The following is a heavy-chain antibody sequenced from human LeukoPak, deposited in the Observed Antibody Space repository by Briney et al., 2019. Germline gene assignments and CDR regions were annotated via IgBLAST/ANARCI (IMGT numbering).Heavy chain of an antibody. V-gene: IGHV4-61*02. D-gene: IGHD1-14*01. Sequence: SQTLSLTCTVSGGSISSGSYYWSWIRQPAGKGLEWVGRMYTSGTRTYNPSLKSRVTISVDTSKNQFSLKLSSVTAADTAVYYCAKNKGTWLPFDYWGQGALVTVSS. CDR1: GGSISSGSYY. J-gene: IGHJ4*02. CDR3: AKNKGTWLPFDY. CDR2: MYTSGTR.